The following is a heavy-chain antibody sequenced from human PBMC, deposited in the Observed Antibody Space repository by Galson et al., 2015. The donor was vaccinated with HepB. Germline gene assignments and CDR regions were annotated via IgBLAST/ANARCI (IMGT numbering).Heavy chain of an antibody. D-gene: IGHD3-3*01. CDR3: ARGPFTIFGVVMPFDY. CDR1: GYTFTSYG. J-gene: IGHJ4*02. V-gene: IGHV1-18*01. CDR2: ISAYNGNT. Sequence: SVKVSCKASGYTFTSYGISWVRQAPGQGLEWMGWISAYNGNTNYAQKLQGRVTMTTDTSTSTAYMELRSLRSDDTAVYYCARGPFTIFGVVMPFDYWGQGTLVTVSS.